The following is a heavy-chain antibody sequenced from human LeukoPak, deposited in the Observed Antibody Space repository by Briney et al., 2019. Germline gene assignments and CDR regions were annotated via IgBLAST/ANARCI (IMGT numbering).Heavy chain of an antibody. CDR2: IGTAGDT. J-gene: IGHJ3*02. V-gene: IGHV3-13*01. Sequence: PGGSLRLSCAASGFTFSSYDMHWVRQATGKGLEWVSAIGTAGDTYYPGSVKGRFTISRENAKNSLYLQMNSLRAGDTAVYHCARYSGYDHAFDIWGQGTMVTVSS. CDR3: ARYSGYDHAFDI. D-gene: IGHD5-12*01. CDR1: GFTFSSYD.